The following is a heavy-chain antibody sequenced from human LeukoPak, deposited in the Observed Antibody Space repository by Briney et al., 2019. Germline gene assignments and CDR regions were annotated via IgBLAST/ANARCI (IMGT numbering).Heavy chain of an antibody. J-gene: IGHJ4*02. CDR2: INTDGSCT. CDR3: ARDARGYDPFY. D-gene: IGHD3-3*01. Sequence: GGSLRLSCAASGFTFSTYWMHWVRQAPGKGLVWVSRINTDGSCTSYADSVKGRFTISRDNAKNTLYLQMNSLRVEDTAVYYCARDARGYDPFYWGQGTLVTVS. V-gene: IGHV3-74*01. CDR1: GFTFSTYW.